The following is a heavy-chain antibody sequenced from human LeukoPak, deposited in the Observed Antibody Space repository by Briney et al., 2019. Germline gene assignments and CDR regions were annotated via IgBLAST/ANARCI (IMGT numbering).Heavy chain of an antibody. Sequence: KAGGSLRLSCAASGFTFSSCSMNWVRQAPGKGLEWVSSISSGGMWIYYADSLKGRFTISRDNAKNSLYLQMKSLRVEDTAVYYCARDAGGRTQREGWFDPWGQGTLVTVSS. CDR2: ISSGGMWI. V-gene: IGHV3-21*01. CDR3: ARDAGGRTQREGWFDP. J-gene: IGHJ5*02. D-gene: IGHD1-26*01. CDR1: GFTFSSCS.